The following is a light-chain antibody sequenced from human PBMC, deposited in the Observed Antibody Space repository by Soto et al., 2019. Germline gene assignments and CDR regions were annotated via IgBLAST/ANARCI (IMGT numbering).Light chain of an antibody. CDR1: QSISDS. CDR3: QQYFRYPWT. V-gene: IGKV1-5*03. CDR2: KAS. Sequence: IQMTQSPSTLSASVGDRVTITCRAGQSISDSLAWYQHHQGKAPKLLIYKASSLQAGVPSRFSGSGSGTDFTLTISSLQSDDFATYFCQQYFRYPWTFGQGTKVEV. J-gene: IGKJ1*01.